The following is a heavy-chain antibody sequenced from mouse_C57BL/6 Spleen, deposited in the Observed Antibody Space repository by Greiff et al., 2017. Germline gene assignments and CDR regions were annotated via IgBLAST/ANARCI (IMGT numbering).Heavy chain of an antibody. J-gene: IGHJ2*01. Sequence: EVQVVESGPELVKPGASVKISCKASGYSFTGYYMNWVKQSPEKSLEWIGEINPSTGGTTYNQKFKAKATLTVAKSSSTAYMQLKSLTSEDSAVYYCARSLITTVAYYFDDWGQGTTLTVSS. CDR2: INPSTGGT. D-gene: IGHD1-1*01. CDR1: GYSFTGYY. V-gene: IGHV1-42*01. CDR3: ARSLITTVAYYFDD.